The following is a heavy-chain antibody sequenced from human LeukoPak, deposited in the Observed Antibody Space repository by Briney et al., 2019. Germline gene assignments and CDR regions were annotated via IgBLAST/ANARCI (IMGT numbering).Heavy chain of an antibody. CDR2: IYYSGST. J-gene: IGHJ3*02. CDR1: GGSISSSSYY. D-gene: IGHD6-13*01. V-gene: IGHV4-39*07. Sequence: SETLSLTCTISGGSISSSSYYWGWIRQPPGKGLEWIGSIYYSGSTYYNPSLKSRVTISVDTSKNQFSLKLSSVTAADTAVYYCASEQQLPIDAFDIWGQGTMVTVSS. CDR3: ASEQQLPIDAFDI.